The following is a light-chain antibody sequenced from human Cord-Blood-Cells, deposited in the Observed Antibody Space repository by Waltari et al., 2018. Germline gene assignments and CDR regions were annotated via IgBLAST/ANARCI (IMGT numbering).Light chain of an antibody. CDR2: KVS. CDR1: QSLVHSDGNTY. V-gene: IGKV2-30*02. CDR3: MQGTHWPPWT. J-gene: IGKJ1*01. Sequence: DVVMTQSPLSLPVTLGQPASIPCRSSQSLVHSDGNTYLNWFQQRPGQSPRRLIYKVSNRDSGVPDRFSGRGSGTDFTLKISRVEAEDVGVYYCMQGTHWPPWTFGQGTKVEIK.